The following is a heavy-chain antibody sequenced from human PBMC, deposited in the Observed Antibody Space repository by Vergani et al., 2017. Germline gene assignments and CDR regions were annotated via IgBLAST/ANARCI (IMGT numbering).Heavy chain of an antibody. CDR3: ARDLSYCSGGXCYPGYYYYGLDI. CDR1: GYTFTGYY. J-gene: IGHJ6*02. Sequence: QVQLVQSGAEVKKPGASVKVSCKASGYTFTGYYMHWVRQAPGQGLEWMGWINPNSGGTNYAQKFQGRVTMTRDTSISTAYMELSRLRSDDTAVYYCARDLSYCSGGXCYPGYYYYGLDIWGQGTKVTV. CDR2: INPNSGGT. D-gene: IGHD2-15*01. V-gene: IGHV1-2*02.